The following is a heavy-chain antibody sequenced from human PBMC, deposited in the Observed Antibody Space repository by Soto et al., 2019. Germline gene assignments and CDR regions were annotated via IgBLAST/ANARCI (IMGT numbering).Heavy chain of an antibody. CDR3: ARDRADYGGNSALDY. D-gene: IGHD4-17*01. V-gene: IGHV3-33*01. CDR2: IWYDGSNT. J-gene: IGHJ4*02. Sequence: QVQLVESGGGVVQPGRSLRLSCAASGFTFSSYGMHWVRQAPGKGLEWVAVIWYDGSNTYYADSVKGRFTISRDNSKNTLYLQMNSLRAEDTAVYYCARDRADYGGNSALDYWGQGTRVTVSS. CDR1: GFTFSSYG.